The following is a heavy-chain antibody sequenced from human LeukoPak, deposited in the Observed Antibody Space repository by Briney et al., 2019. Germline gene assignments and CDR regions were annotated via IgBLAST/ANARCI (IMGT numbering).Heavy chain of an antibody. D-gene: IGHD1-26*01. CDR3: ARRSRSSIQWELRSYYFDY. V-gene: IGHV4-39*07. CDR2: IYYSGST. Sequence: SETLSLTCTVSGGSISSSSYYWGWIHQPPGKGLEWIGSIYYSGSTYYNPSLKSRVTISVDTSKNQFSLKLSSVTAADTAVYYCARRSRSSIQWELRSYYFDYWGQGTLVTVSS. CDR1: GGSISSSSYY. J-gene: IGHJ4*02.